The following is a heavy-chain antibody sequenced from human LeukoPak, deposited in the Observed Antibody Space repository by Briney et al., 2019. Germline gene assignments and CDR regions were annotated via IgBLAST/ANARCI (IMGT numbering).Heavy chain of an antibody. V-gene: IGHV1-2*02. CDR2: INPYSGVT. CDR3: ARGMAVGGTKIGFDY. Sequence: APVKVSCKPSGYTFSDYFIHWVRQVPGQGLEWMGWINPYSGVTNSAQKFQGRVTMTTDTSIRTVYMEVSRTRSDDTAVYYCARGMAVGGTKIGFDYWGQGTVVTVSS. J-gene: IGHJ4*02. D-gene: IGHD6-19*01. CDR1: GYTFSDYF.